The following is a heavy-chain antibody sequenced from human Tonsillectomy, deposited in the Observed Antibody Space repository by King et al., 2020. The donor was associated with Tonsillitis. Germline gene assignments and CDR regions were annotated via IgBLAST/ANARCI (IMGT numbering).Heavy chain of an antibody. D-gene: IGHD6-13*01. CDR2: ISYADGTNK. CDR1: GFTFRSYA. CDR3: ASCSGYYYFEY. J-gene: IGHJ4*02. Sequence: QLVQSGGGVAQPGTSLRLSCAASGFTFRSYAIHWVRQAPGKGLEWVAGISYADGTNKFYTDSVKGRFTISRENSKNTMYLQMNSLRAEDSAVYVCASCSGYYYFEYWGQGTLVTVSS. V-gene: IGHV3-30*10.